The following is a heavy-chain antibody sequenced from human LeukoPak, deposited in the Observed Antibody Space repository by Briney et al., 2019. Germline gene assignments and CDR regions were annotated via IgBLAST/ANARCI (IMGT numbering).Heavy chain of an antibody. CDR3: ATSPGTTGTT. CDR2: IYYSGST. CDR1: GGSISSYY. Sequence: SETLSLTCTVSGGSISSYYWSWIRQPPGKGLEWIGYIYYSGSTNYNPSLKSRVTISVDTSKNQFSLKLSSVTAADTAVYYCATSPGTTGTTWGQGTLVTVSS. V-gene: IGHV4-59*08. J-gene: IGHJ4*02. D-gene: IGHD1-1*01.